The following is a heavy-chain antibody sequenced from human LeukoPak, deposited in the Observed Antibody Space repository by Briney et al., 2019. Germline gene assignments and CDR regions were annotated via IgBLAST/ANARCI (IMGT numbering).Heavy chain of an antibody. CDR1: GFTFSSYG. CDR2: IWYDGSNK. J-gene: IGHJ3*02. CDR3: ARVRSEYQLPENAFDI. V-gene: IGHV3-33*01. Sequence: GGSLRLSCAASGFTFSSYGMHWVRQAPGKGLEWVAVIWYDGSNKYYADSVKGRFTISRDNSKNMLYLQMNSLRAEDTAVYYCARVRSEYQLPENAFDIWGQGTMVTVSS. D-gene: IGHD2-2*01.